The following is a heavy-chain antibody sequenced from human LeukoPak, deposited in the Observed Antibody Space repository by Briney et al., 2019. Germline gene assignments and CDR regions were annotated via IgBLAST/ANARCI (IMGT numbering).Heavy chain of an antibody. CDR1: GFTFSKYW. Sequence: GGFLRLSCVGRGFTFSKYWMNWVRQAPGKGLEWVSYISSSSGTIYYADSVKGRFTISRDNAKSSLYLQMNSLRAEDTAVYYCARASNNYYYYYMDVWGKGTTVTVSS. CDR2: ISSSSGTI. J-gene: IGHJ6*03. V-gene: IGHV3-48*04. CDR3: ARASNNYYYYYMDV. D-gene: IGHD4-11*01.